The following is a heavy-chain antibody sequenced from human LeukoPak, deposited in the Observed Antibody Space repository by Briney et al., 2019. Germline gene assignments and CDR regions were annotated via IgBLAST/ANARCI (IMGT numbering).Heavy chain of an antibody. D-gene: IGHD2-8*01. Sequence: ASVKVSCKASACTFTGYYLHWVRQAPGQGPEWMGWIDPNTGDISTAQRFQGRVTMTSDRSISTAYMALSRLTSDDTALYYCARRSRNGLDAFDIWGQGTMVTVSS. J-gene: IGHJ3*02. CDR2: IDPNTGDI. CDR3: ARRSRNGLDAFDI. CDR1: ACTFTGYY. V-gene: IGHV1-2*02.